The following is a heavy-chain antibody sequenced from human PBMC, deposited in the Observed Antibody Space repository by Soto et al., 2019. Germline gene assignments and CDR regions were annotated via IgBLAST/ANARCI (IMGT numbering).Heavy chain of an antibody. Sequence: GGSLRLSCVASGFTFNKYSMNWVRQAPGKGLEWVSSITSETGEQYYAASVEGRFIISRDNTKNSLSLQVTSLRDEDTAVYYCARDLMPNDRGLGDLAYWGQGTLVTVSS. D-gene: IGHD3-22*01. CDR2: ITSETGEQ. CDR3: ARDLMPNDRGLGDLAY. CDR1: GFTFNKYS. J-gene: IGHJ4*02. V-gene: IGHV3-21*06.